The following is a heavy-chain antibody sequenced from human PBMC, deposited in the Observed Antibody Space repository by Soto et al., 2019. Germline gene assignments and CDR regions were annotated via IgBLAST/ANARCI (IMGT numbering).Heavy chain of an antibody. J-gene: IGHJ4*02. CDR3: AGQDIVVVVAAIVYFDY. D-gene: IGHD2-15*01. CDR1: GGSISSSSYY. V-gene: IGHV4-39*01. CDR2: IYYSGST. Sequence: SETLSLTCTVSGGSISSSSYYWGWIRQPPGKGLEWIGSIYYSGSTYYNPSLKSRVTISVGTSKNQFSLKLSSVTAADTAVYYCAGQDIVVVVAAIVYFDYWGQGTLVTSPQ.